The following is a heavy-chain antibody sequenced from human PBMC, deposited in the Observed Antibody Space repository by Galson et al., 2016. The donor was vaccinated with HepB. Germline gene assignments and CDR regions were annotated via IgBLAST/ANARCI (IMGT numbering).Heavy chain of an antibody. CDR3: ARDVGYYGPDNYESYYYIMDV. CDR1: GGSISTDY. J-gene: IGHJ6*02. V-gene: IGHV4-59*01. CDR2: VFHNGRT. Sequence: ETLSLTCTVSGGSISTDYWTWIRQAPGRGLEWIGYVFHNGRTDYNPSLKSRVTISVDTSKKQFSLKVSSVTAADTAVYYCARDVGYYGPDNYESYYYIMDVWGQGTTVTVSS. D-gene: IGHD3-10*01.